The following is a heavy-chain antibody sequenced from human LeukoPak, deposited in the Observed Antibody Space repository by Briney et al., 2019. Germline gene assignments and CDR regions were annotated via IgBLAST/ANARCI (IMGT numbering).Heavy chain of an antibody. CDR2: ISAYHGNT. Sequence: ASVKVSCKASGYTFTSYGISWVRQAPGQGLEWMGWISAYHGNTNYAQKIQGRVTITTDTSTSTAYMELRSLRSDDTAVSYCARVAVAGTVLDYWGQGTLVTVSS. J-gene: IGHJ4*02. V-gene: IGHV1-18*01. CDR3: ARVAVAGTVLDY. D-gene: IGHD6-19*01. CDR1: GYTFTSYG.